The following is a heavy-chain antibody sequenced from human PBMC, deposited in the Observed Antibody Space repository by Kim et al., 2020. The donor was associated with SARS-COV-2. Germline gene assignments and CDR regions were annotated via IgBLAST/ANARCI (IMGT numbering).Heavy chain of an antibody. V-gene: IGHV3-21*01. D-gene: IGHD6-13*01. J-gene: IGHJ5*02. Sequence: GGSLRLSCVASGFSFSSYSMSWVRQAPGKGLEWVSSISSSSSYIYYADSMKGRFTISRDNAKNSLYLQMNSLRDEDTAVYYCARGSRSSSWHPIGLVVGPFDLWGQGTLVTASP. CDR2: ISSSSSYI. CDR1: GFSFSSYS. CDR3: ARGSRSSSWHPIGLVVGPFDL.